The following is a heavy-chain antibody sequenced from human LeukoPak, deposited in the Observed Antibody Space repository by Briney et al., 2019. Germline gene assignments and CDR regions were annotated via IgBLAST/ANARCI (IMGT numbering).Heavy chain of an antibody. D-gene: IGHD3-3*01. CDR1: GYTFTGYY. CDR2: INPNSGGT. Sequence: ASVKVSCKASGYTFTGYYMHWVRQAPGQGLEWMGWINPNSGGTNYAQKFQGGVTMTRDTSIRTAYMELSRLRSDDTAVYYCARYYVEGRCFDYWGQGTLVSVSS. CDR3: ARYYVEGRCFDY. J-gene: IGHJ4*02. V-gene: IGHV1-2*02.